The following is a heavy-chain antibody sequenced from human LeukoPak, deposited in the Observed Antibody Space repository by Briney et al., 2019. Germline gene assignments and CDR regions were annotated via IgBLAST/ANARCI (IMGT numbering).Heavy chain of an antibody. D-gene: IGHD2-21*01. CDR3: AKDGVVVAPRDYYYYMDV. Sequence: PGGSLRLSCAASGFTFSSYGMHWVRQAPGKGLEWVAFIRYDGSNKYYADSVKGRFTISRDNSQNTLYLQMNSLRAEDTAVYYCAKDGVVVAPRDYYYYMDVWGKGTTVTISS. V-gene: IGHV3-30*02. CDR1: GFTFSSYG. CDR2: IRYDGSNK. J-gene: IGHJ6*03.